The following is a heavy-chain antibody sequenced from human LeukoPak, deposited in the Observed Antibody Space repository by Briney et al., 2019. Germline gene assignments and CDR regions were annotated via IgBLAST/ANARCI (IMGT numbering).Heavy chain of an antibody. D-gene: IGHD6-19*01. Sequence: PSETLSLTCTVSGGSISSYYWSWIRQPPGKGLEWIGYIYYSGSTNYNPSLKSRVTLSVDTSKNQFSLKLTSVTAADTAVYYCARHYSSDPFDYWGQGTLVTVSS. CDR2: IYYSGST. V-gene: IGHV4-59*01. J-gene: IGHJ4*02. CDR1: GGSISSYY. CDR3: ARHYSSDPFDY.